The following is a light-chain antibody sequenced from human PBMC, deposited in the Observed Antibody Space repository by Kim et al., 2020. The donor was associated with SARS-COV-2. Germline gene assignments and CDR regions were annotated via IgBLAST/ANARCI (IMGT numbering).Light chain of an antibody. Sequence: QSALTQPASVSGSPGQSITISCTGTSSDVGTYDLVSWYQQNPGKAPKLMIYEVSKRPSGVSNRFSGSKSGNTASLTISGLQAEDEADYYCCSYAGSSTVVFGGGTQLTVL. CDR2: EVS. CDR1: SSDVGTYDL. V-gene: IGLV2-23*02. J-gene: IGLJ2*01. CDR3: CSYAGSSTVV.